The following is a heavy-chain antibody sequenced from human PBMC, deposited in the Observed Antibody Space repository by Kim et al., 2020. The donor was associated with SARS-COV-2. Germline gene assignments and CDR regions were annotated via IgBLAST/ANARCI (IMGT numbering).Heavy chain of an antibody. Sequence: GGSLRLSCAASGFTFSSYWIHWVRQVPGKGLMWVSFVNNDGSVTSYADSVKGRFTISRDNAKNTLYLQLNSLRAEDTGIYYCARGGFAGATPDSWGQGTLVTVSS. D-gene: IGHD1-26*01. V-gene: IGHV3-74*01. CDR2: VNNDGSVT. J-gene: IGHJ4*02. CDR3: ARGGFAGATPDS. CDR1: GFTFSSYW.